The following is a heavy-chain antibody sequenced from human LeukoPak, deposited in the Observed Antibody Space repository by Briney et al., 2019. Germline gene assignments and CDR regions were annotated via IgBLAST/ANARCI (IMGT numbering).Heavy chain of an antibody. CDR3: ARMLAPGSGWFH. V-gene: IGHV4-59*01. J-gene: IGHJ4*02. Sequence: PSETLSLTCTVSGGSISSYYWSWIRQPPGKGLEWIGYIYYSGSTNYNPSPKSRVTISVDTSKNQFSLKLSSVTAADTAVYYCARMLAPGSGWFHWGQGTLVTVSS. D-gene: IGHD6-19*01. CDR1: GGSISSYY. CDR2: IYYSGST.